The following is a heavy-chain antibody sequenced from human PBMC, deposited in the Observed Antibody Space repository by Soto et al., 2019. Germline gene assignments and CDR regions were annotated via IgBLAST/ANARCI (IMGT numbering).Heavy chain of an antibody. CDR3: ARVKNCSGGSCYSGWFDP. D-gene: IGHD2-15*01. V-gene: IGHV1-3*01. J-gene: IGHJ5*02. Sequence: VASVKVSCKASGYTFTSYAMHWVRQAPGQRLEWMGWINAGNGNTKYSQKFQGRVTITRDTSASTAYMELSSLRSEDTAVYYCARVKNCSGGSCYSGWFDPWGQGTLVTVSS. CDR1: GYTFTSYA. CDR2: INAGNGNT.